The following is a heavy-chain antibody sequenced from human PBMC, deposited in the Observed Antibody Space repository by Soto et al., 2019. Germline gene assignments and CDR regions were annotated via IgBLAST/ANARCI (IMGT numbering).Heavy chain of an antibody. CDR2: INPSGGGT. CDR1: GYTFTSYY. J-gene: IGHJ3*02. V-gene: IGHV1-46*01. D-gene: IGHD2-8*01. CDR3: ARSRLMVYDAFDI. Sequence: QVQLVQSGAEVKKPGASMKVSCKASGYTFTSYYMHWVRQAPGQGLEWMGVINPSGGGTSYAQKFQGRVTMTRDTSTSTVYMERSSLRSEDTAVYYGARSRLMVYDAFDIWGQGTMVTVSS.